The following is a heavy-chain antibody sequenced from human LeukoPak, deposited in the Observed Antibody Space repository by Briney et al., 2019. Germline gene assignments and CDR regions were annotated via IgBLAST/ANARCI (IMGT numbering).Heavy chain of an antibody. V-gene: IGHV4-4*02. CDR1: GGSISSSNW. D-gene: IGHD5-12*01. CDR3: AGLRGDYWYFEL. CDR2: IYHSGST. J-gene: IGHJ2*01. Sequence: PSETLSLTCAVSGGSISSSNWWSWVRQPPGQGLEWIGEIYHSGSTNYNPSLKSRVTISVDTSKNQFSLKLSSVTAADTAVYYCAGLRGDYWYFELWGRGTLVTVSS.